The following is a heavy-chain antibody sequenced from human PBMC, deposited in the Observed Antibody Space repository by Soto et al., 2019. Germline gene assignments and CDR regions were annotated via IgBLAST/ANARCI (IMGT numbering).Heavy chain of an antibody. CDR3: ARVASHGELLLNYYYGMDV. D-gene: IGHD3-10*01. J-gene: IGHJ6*02. CDR2: IYTSGNT. Sequence: SETLSLTCTVSGGSISSYYWSWIRQPAGKGLEWIGRIYTSGNTNYNPSLKSRITMSVDTSKNQFSLKLSSVTAADTAVYYCARVASHGELLLNYYYGMDVWGQGTTVTVSS. V-gene: IGHV4-4*07. CDR1: GGSISSYY.